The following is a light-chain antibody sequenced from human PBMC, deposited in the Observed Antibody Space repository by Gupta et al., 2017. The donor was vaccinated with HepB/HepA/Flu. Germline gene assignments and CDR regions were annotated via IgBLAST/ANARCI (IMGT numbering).Light chain of an antibody. CDR2: DVF. CDR1: SSDIGAYNL. Sequence: QSAPTQPPSASGSPGPSVTISCTGTSSDIGAYNLVSWYQQHPGKAPKLIIYDVFQRPSGVPDRFSGSKSGNTASLTVSGRQAEDEADYYCFSYAGNDNWVFGGGTKVTVL. V-gene: IGLV2-8*01. J-gene: IGLJ1*01. CDR3: FSYAGNDNWV.